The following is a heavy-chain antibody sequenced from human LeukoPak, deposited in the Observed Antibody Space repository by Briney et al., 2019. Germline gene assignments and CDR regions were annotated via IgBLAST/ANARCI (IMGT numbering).Heavy chain of an antibody. CDR2: IKQDGSEK. Sequence: GGSLRLSCAASGFTFSSYWMSWVRQAPGKELEWVANIKQDGSEKYYVDSVKGRFTISRDNAKNSLYLQMNSLRAEDTAVYYCARIGGYSGYDEADYWGQGTLVTVSS. J-gene: IGHJ4*02. D-gene: IGHD5-12*01. CDR3: ARIGGYSGYDEADY. V-gene: IGHV3-7*01. CDR1: GFTFSSYW.